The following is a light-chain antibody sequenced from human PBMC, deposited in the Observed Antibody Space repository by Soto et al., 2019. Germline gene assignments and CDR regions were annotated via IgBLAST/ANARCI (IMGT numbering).Light chain of an antibody. CDR2: GVT. V-gene: IGLV2-14*01. J-gene: IGLJ2*01. CDR3: SSYTTIKTVI. Sequence: QSVLAQPASVSGSPGQSITISCTGTSSDVGAYNYVSWYHQHHPGKAPELIIYGVTDRPSGVSTRFSGSKSGNTASLTISGLQAEDEGDYYCSSYTTIKTVIFGGGTKLTVL. CDR1: SSDVGAYNY.